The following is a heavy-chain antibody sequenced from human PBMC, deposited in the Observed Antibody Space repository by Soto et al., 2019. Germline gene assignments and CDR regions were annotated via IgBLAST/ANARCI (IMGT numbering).Heavy chain of an antibody. CDR2: IYYSGST. Sequence: SETLSLTCTVSGGSISSSSYYWGWIRQPPGKGLEWIGSIYYSGSTYYNPSLKSRVTISVDTSKNQFSLKLSSVTAADTAVYYCARLRSDVGGMEYDILTGPLGGIDYWGQGTLVTVSS. CDR1: GGSISSSSYY. V-gene: IGHV4-39*01. D-gene: IGHD3-9*01. CDR3: ARLRSDVGGMEYDILTGPLGGIDY. J-gene: IGHJ4*02.